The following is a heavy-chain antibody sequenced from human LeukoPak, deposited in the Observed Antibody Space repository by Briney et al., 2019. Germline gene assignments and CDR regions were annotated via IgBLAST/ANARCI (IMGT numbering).Heavy chain of an antibody. V-gene: IGHV3-23*01. CDR3: AKDVLQLVAGEYFDY. CDR2: ISASGGT. D-gene: IGHD6-13*01. Sequence: GGSLRLSCAASGFSFSISDMSWVRLAPGRGLEWVSAISASGGTNYTDSVKGRFTISRDNAKNTVSLQMNSLRVDDTALYFCAKDVLQLVAGEYFDYWGRGTLVTVSS. J-gene: IGHJ4*02. CDR1: GFSFSISD.